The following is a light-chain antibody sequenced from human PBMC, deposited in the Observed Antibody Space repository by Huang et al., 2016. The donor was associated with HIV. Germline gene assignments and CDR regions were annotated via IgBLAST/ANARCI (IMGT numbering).Light chain of an antibody. CDR2: GAS. J-gene: IGKJ2*01. V-gene: IGKV3-15*01. Sequence: ERVMTQSPDTLSVSPGERATLYCRASQYVSSNLAWYQQKPGQAPRLLVYGASTRVIDIPDRFSGSGSGTEFTLTISSLQSEDSAVYYCQQYNNWPRTFGQGTKLEIK. CDR3: QQYNNWPRT. CDR1: QYVSSN.